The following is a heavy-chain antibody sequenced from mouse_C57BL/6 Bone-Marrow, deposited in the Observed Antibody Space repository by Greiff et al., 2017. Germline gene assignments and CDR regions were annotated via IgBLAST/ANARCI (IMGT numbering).Heavy chain of an antibody. D-gene: IGHD3-1*01. CDR1: GYTFTSYW. Sequence: QVQLKQPGAELVKPGASVKMSCKASGYTFTSYWITWVKQRPGQGLEWIGDIYPGSGSTNYNEKFKSKATLTVDTSSHTAYMQLSSLTSEDSAVYDCARLGARSYYAMDYWGQGPSVTVSS. J-gene: IGHJ4*01. CDR3: ARLGARSYYAMDY. V-gene: IGHV1-55*01. CDR2: IYPGSGST.